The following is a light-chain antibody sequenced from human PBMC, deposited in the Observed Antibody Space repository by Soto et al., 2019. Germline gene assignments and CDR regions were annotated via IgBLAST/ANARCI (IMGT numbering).Light chain of an antibody. CDR1: RANIGNNA. CDR2: NNN. CDR3: AAWDDSLNARGV. J-gene: IGLJ3*02. Sequence: QSVLTQPPSASGTPGQRVTISCSGSRANIGNNAVSWYQQLPGTAPKLLIYNNNQLPSGVPDRFSGSKSGTSDSLAISGLQSEDEADYYCAAWDDSLNARGVFGGGTKLTVL. V-gene: IGLV1-44*01.